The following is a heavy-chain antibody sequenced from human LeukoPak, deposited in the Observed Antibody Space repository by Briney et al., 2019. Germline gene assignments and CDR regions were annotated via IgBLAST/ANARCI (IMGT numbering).Heavy chain of an antibody. Sequence: GASVKVSCKASGGTFRTFAISWVRQAPGQGLEWMGGIIPIFGIPDSAQKFQGRLTITADESTTTAYMELSSLRSDDTAVYYCASTSYLEWSLGYYFDYWGQGTLVTVSS. CDR1: GGTFRTFA. D-gene: IGHD3-3*02. CDR3: ASTSYLEWSLGYYFDY. V-gene: IGHV1-69*13. J-gene: IGHJ4*02. CDR2: IIPIFGIP.